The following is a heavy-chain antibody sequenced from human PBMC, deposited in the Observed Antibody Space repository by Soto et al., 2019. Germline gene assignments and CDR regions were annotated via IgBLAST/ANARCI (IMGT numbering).Heavy chain of an antibody. J-gene: IGHJ4*01. Sequence: PGGSLRLSCAGSGFTLTRSAVSWVRQAPGKGLEWVAGISAGGGGTYYADSVKGRFTISRDISKNTVYLQMNDLRLEDTAVYYCAKDMGQWVETFDYWGQGTLVTVSS. D-gene: IGHD6-19*01. CDR1: GFTLTRSA. CDR3: AKDMGQWVETFDY. CDR2: ISAGGGGT. V-gene: IGHV3-23*01.